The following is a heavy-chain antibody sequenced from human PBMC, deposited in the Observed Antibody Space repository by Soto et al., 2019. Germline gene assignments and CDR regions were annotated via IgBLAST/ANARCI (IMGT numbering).Heavy chain of an antibody. CDR2: TYYRSKWYN. D-gene: IGHD4-17*01. V-gene: IGHV6-1*01. J-gene: IGHJ6*02. Sequence: PSQTLSLTCAISGDSVSSNSAAWNWIRQSPPRGLEWLGRTYYRSKWYNDYAVSVKSRITINPDTSKNQFSLQLNSVTPEDTAVYYCARDQFFYGDYEDYYYYGMDVWGQGTTVTVSS. CDR3: ARDQFFYGDYEDYYYYGMDV. CDR1: GDSVSSNSAA.